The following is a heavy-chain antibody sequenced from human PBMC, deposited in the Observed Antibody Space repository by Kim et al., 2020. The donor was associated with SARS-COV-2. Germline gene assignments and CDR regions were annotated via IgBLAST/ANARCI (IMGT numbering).Heavy chain of an antibody. CDR2: MNTAGSTL. Sequence: GGSLRLSCAASEFTIRNYWMNWVRQVPGKGLVWVARMNTAGSTLNYADSVKGRFTISRDNGRNMLFLDMNSLGDEDTAVYYCARGPGYAYVTWYYHLWGRGTLVTVSS. CDR3: ARGPGYAYVTWYYHL. J-gene: IGHJ2*01. CDR1: EFTIRNYW. D-gene: IGHD2-15*01. V-gene: IGHV3-74*01.